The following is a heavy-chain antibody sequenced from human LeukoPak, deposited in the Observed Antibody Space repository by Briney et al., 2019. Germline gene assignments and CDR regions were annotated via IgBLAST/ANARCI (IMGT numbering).Heavy chain of an antibody. CDR3: ATDQYSSGWSFDY. CDR2: ISYHGSNK. D-gene: IGHD6-19*01. J-gene: IGHJ4*02. Sequence: GGSLRLSCAASGFTFSSYAMSWVRQAPGKGLEWVAVISYHGSNKYYADSVKGRFTISRDNSKNTLYLQMNSLSAEDTAVYYCATDQYSSGWSFDYWGQGTLVTVSS. CDR1: GFTFSSYA. V-gene: IGHV3-30*03.